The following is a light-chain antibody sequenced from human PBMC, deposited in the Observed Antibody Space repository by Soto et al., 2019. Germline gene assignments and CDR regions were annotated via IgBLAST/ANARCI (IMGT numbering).Light chain of an antibody. V-gene: IGLV1-40*01. J-gene: IGLJ2*01. Sequence: QSVLTQPPSVSGAPGQRVTISCTGSSSNIGAGYDVHWYQQLPGTAPKLLIYGNSTRPSGVPYRFSGSKSGTSASLPITGLQADFEDDSYCWCYDSSLSGSVVFGGGTKLTVL. CDR1: SSNIGAGYD. CDR3: WCYDSSLSGSVV. CDR2: GNS.